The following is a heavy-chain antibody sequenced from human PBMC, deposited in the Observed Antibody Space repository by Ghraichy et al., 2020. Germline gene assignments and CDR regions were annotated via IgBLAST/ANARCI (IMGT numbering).Heavy chain of an antibody. Sequence: LSLTCAASGFTFSSYAMSWVRQAPGKGLEWVSAISGSGGSTYYADSMKGRFTISRDNSKNTLYLQMNSLRAEDTAVYYCAKVTTVSSFGLDYWGQGTLVTVSS. CDR2: ISGSGGST. V-gene: IGHV3-23*01. D-gene: IGHD4-11*01. CDR1: GFTFSSYA. CDR3: AKVTTVSSFGLDY. J-gene: IGHJ4*02.